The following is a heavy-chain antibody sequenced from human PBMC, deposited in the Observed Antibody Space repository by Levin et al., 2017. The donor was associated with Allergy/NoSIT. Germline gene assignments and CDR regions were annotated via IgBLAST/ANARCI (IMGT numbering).Heavy chain of an antibody. CDR1: GGSFRGSY. CDR3: ARGVKGGIDYYYYGMDV. D-gene: IGHD3-16*01. J-gene: IGHJ6*02. Sequence: SLTLSLPCAVYGGSFRGSYWGWIRQPPGKGLEWIGEINHSGSTNYNPSLKSRVTISVDTSKNQFSLKLSSVTAADTAVYYCARGVKGGIDYYYYGMDVWGQGTTVTVSS. V-gene: IGHV4-34*01. CDR2: INHSGST.